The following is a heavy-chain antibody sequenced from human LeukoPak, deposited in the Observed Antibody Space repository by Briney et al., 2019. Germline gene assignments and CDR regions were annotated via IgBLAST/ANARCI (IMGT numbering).Heavy chain of an antibody. CDR3: ARDRRFGEF. D-gene: IGHD3-10*01. CDR2: IKQDGSEK. V-gene: IGHV3-7*01. J-gene: IGHJ4*02. CDR1: GFTVSSNY. Sequence: GGSLRLSCAASGFTVSSNYMSWVRQAPGKGLEWVANIKQDGSEKYYVDSVKGRFTISRDNAKNSLYLQMNSLRAEDTAVYYCARDRRFGEFWGQGTLVTVSS.